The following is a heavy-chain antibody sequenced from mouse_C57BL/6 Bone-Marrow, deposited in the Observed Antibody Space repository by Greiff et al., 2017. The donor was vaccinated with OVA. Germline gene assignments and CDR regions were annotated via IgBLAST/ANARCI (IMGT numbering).Heavy chain of an antibody. CDR2: ISSGGSYT. CDR3: ARLSLGYAMDY. V-gene: IGHV5-6*02. CDR1: GFTFSSYG. Sequence: DVKLQESGGDLVKPGGSLKLSCAASGFTFSSYGMSWVRQTPDKRLEWVATISSGGSYTYYPDSVKGRFTISRDNAKNTQYLQMSSLKSEDTAMYYCARLSLGYAMDYWGQGTSVTVSS. D-gene: IGHD3-3*01. J-gene: IGHJ4*01.